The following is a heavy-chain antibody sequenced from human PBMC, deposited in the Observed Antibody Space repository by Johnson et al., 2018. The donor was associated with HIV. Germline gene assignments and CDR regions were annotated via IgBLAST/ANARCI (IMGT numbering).Heavy chain of an antibody. D-gene: IGHD6-6*01. V-gene: IGHV3-30*02. J-gene: IGHJ3*02. CDR1: GFTFDDYG. CDR3: TAGLVGAFDN. CDR2: IRYDVSNK. Sequence: QVQLVESGGGVVRPGGSLRLSCAASGFTFDDYGMTWVRQAPGKGLEWVAFIRYDVSNKYYADSVKGRFTISRDISKNTLYLQMNSLRAEDTAVYYCTAGLVGAFDNWGQGTMVTVSS.